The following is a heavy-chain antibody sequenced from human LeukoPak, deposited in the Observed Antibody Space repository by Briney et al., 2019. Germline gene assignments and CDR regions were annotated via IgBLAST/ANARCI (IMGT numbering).Heavy chain of an antibody. V-gene: IGHV3-23*01. CDR1: GFTFSSYA. J-gene: IGHJ4*02. CDR3: AKSGLLWLRELWGALSFDS. D-gene: IGHD3-10*01. Sequence: GGSLRLSCAASGFTFSSYAMSWVRQAPGKGLEWVSAISGSGGSTYYADSVKGRFTISRDNSKNTLYLQMNSLRAEDTAVYYCAKSGLLWLRELWGALSFDSWGQGTLVTVSS. CDR2: ISGSGGST.